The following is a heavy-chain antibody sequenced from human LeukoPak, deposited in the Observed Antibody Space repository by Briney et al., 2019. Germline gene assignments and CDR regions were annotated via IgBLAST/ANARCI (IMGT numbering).Heavy chain of an antibody. CDR3: TTSGTPFEY. CDR2: IKNKGDGGTT. J-gene: IGHJ4*02. Sequence: GGSLRLSCAASGFTFNKAWMSWVRLAPGKGLEWVGRIKNKGDGGTTDYAAPVKGRFTVSRDDSKSTLYLQMNSLRTEDTAVYYCTTSGTPFEYWGQGTLVTVSS. V-gene: IGHV3-15*01. D-gene: IGHD3-10*01. CDR1: GFTFNKAW.